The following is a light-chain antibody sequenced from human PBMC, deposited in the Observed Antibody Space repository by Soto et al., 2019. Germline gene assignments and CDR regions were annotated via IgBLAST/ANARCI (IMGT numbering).Light chain of an antibody. J-gene: IGLJ2*01. V-gene: IGLV2-14*01. Sequence: QSVLTQPASVSGSPGQSITLSCTGTSSDIGGYGYVSWYQRHPGKAPKLIIYDVNNRPSGVSNRFSGSKSGNTASLTISGLQAEDEADYYCTSYASGSSHVVFGGGTKLTVL. CDR3: TSYASGSSHVV. CDR2: DVN. CDR1: SSDIGGYGY.